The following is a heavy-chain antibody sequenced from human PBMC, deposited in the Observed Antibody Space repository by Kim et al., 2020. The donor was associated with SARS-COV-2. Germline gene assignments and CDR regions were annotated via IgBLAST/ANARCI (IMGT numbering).Heavy chain of an antibody. Sequence: GGSLRLSCAASGFTFDDYAMHWVRQAPGKGLEWVSGISWNSGSIGYADSVKGQFTISRDNAKNSLYLQMNSLRAEDTALYYCAKDMISWHGSGSYYTWGLDYWGQGTLVTVSS. V-gene: IGHV3-9*01. D-gene: IGHD3-10*01. J-gene: IGHJ4*02. CDR3: AKDMISWHGSGSYYTWGLDY. CDR2: ISWNSGSI. CDR1: GFTFDDYA.